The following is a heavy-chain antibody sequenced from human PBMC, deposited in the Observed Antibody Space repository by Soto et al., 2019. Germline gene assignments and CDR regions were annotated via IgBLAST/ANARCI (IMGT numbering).Heavy chain of an antibody. CDR3: ARDWVDSSGYYQYYYGMDV. CDR2: TYYRSKWYN. J-gene: IGHJ6*02. Sequence: TLSLTCAISGDSVSSNSAAWNWIRQSPSRGLEWLGRTYYRSKWYNDYAVSVKSRITINPDTPKNQFSLQLDSVTPEDTAVYYCARDWVDSSGYYQYYYGMDVWGQGTTVTVSS. D-gene: IGHD3-22*01. V-gene: IGHV6-1*01. CDR1: GDSVSSNSAA.